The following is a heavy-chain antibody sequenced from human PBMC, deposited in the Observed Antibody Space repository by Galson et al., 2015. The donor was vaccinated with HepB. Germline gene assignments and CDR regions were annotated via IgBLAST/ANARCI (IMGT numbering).Heavy chain of an antibody. D-gene: IGHD3-22*01. CDR3: ARAEGYYDSSGFGAFDI. V-gene: IGHV3-30*02. J-gene: IGHJ3*02. CDR2: IRYDGSNK. Sequence: SLRLSCAASGFTFSSYGMHWVRQAPGKGLEWVAFIRYDGSNKYYADSVKGRFTISRDNSKNTLYLQMNSLRAEDTAVYYCARAEGYYDSSGFGAFDIWGQGTMVTVSS. CDR1: GFTFSSYG.